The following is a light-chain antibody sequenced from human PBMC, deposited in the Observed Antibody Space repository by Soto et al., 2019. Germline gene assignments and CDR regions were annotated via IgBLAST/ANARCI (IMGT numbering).Light chain of an antibody. V-gene: IGLV2-14*01. Sequence: QSALTQPASVSGSPGQSITVSCTGTSSDVGGYNYVSWYQQHPGKAPKLMIYDVSNRPSGVSNRFSGSKSGNTASLTISGLQADDEADYYCSSYTSSSTWVVGTGTKVTVL. CDR1: SSDVGGYNY. J-gene: IGLJ1*01. CDR2: DVS. CDR3: SSYTSSSTWV.